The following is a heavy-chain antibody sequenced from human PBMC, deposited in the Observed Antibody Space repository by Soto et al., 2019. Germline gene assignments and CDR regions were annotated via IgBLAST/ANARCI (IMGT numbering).Heavy chain of an antibody. CDR3: ARGRSIVATLVAGPDAFDI. J-gene: IGHJ3*02. CDR2: ISAYNGNT. CDR1: GYTFTSYG. D-gene: IGHD5-12*01. Sequence: ASVKVSCKASGYTFTSYGISWVRQAPGQGLEWMGWISAYNGNTNYAQKLQGRVTMTTDTSTSTAYMELRSLRSDDTAVYYCARGRSIVATLVAGPDAFDIWGQGTMVTVS. V-gene: IGHV1-18*01.